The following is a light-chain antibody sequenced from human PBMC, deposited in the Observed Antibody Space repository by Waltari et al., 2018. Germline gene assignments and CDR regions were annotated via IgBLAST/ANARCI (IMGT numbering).Light chain of an antibody. J-gene: IGKJ2*01. CDR1: QSISSY. CDR2: AAS. CDR3: QQSYSTLPMYT. Sequence: DIQMTQSPSSLSASVGDRVTITCRASQSISSYLNWYQQKPGKAPKLLIYAASSLQSGVPSRFSGSGSGTEFTLTISSLQPEDFATYYCQQSYSTLPMYTFGQGTKLEIK. V-gene: IGKV1-39*01.